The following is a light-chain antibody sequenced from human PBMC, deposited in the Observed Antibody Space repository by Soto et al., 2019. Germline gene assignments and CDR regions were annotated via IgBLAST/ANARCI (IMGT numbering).Light chain of an antibody. Sequence: QAVVTQEPSLTVSPGGTVTLTCSSSTGAVTSGHYPYWFQQKPGQAPRTLIYDTSNKHSWTPARFSGSLLGGKAALTLSGAQPEDEAEYYCLLSYSGARPHVVFGGGTKLTVL. CDR1: TGAVTSGHY. CDR2: DTS. CDR3: LLSYSGARPHVV. J-gene: IGLJ2*01. V-gene: IGLV7-46*01.